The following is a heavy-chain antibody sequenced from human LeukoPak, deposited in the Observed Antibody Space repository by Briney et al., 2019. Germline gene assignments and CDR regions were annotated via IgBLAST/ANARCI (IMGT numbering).Heavy chain of an antibody. Sequence: SETLSLTCTVSGGSISRGGYYWSWIRQHPGKGLEWIGYIYYSGSTYYNPSLKSRVTISVDTSKNQFSLKLSSVTAADTAVYYCARLFSSSWYRGAFDLWGQGTMVTVSS. CDR1: GGSISRGGYY. CDR3: ARLFSSSWYRGAFDL. V-gene: IGHV4-31*03. J-gene: IGHJ3*01. D-gene: IGHD6-13*01. CDR2: IYYSGST.